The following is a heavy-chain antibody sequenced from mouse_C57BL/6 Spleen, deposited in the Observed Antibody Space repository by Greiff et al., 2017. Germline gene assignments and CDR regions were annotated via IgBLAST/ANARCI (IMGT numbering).Heavy chain of an antibody. CDR2: ISSGGDYI. CDR1: GFTFSSYA. Sequence: EVHLVESGEGLVKPGGSLKLSCAASGFTFSSYAMSWVRQTPEKRLEWVAYISSGGDYIYYADTLKGRFTISRDNARNTLYLQMSSLKSEDTAMYYCTRDNYGSSPFCWYFDVWGTGTTVTVSS. D-gene: IGHD1-1*01. J-gene: IGHJ1*03. CDR3: TRDNYGSSPFCWYFDV. V-gene: IGHV5-9-1*02.